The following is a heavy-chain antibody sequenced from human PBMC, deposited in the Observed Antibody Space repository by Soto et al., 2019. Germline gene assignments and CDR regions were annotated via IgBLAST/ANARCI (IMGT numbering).Heavy chain of an antibody. CDR1: GFTFSSYA. D-gene: IGHD6-6*01. CDR2: ISGSGGST. CDR3: ATDGSSSRGFAGGY. V-gene: IGHV3-23*01. Sequence: GGSLRLSCAASGFTFSSYAMSWVRQAPGKGLEWVSAISGSGGSTYYADSVKGRFTISRDNSKNTLYLQMNSLRAEDTAVYYCATDGSSSRGFAGGYWGQGTLVTVSS. J-gene: IGHJ4*02.